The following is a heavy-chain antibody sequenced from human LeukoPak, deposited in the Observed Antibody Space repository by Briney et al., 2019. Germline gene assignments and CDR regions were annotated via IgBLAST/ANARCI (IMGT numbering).Heavy chain of an antibody. CDR2: ISKSGDDT. V-gene: IGHV3-64*01. CDR1: GFDFSTYA. D-gene: IGHD2-2*01. J-gene: IGHJ1*01. CDR3: ARIPEY. Sequence: GGSLRLSCAAAGFDFSTYAMHWVRLTPGKGLEFVSAISKSGDDTSYGNDVKGRFTISRDNIKNTVDLEMGSLRVDDTGVYYCARIPEYWGQGTVVTVSS.